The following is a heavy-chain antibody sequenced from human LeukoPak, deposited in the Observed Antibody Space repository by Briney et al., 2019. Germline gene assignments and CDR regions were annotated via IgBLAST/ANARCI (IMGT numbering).Heavy chain of an antibody. CDR2: IRYDGSNK. CDR1: GFPFSTYA. CDR3: AKDGYGDYEPRGNWFDP. D-gene: IGHD4-17*01. J-gene: IGHJ5*02. V-gene: IGHV3-30*02. Sequence: GGSLRLSCAASGFPFSTYAMSWVRQAPGKGLEWVAFIRYDGSNKYYADSVKGRFTISRDNSKNTLYLQMNSLRAEDTAVYYCAKDGYGDYEPRGNWFDPWGQGTLVTVSS.